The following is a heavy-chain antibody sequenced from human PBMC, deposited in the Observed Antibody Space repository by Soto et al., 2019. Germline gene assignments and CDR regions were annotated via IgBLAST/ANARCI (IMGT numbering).Heavy chain of an antibody. J-gene: IGHJ6*03. CDR3: ATNSYSNYYYYYFLDV. CDR2: FDPEDGET. CDR1: GYTLTELS. Sequence: ASVKVSCKVSGYTLTELSMHWVRQAPGKGLEWMGGFDPEDGETIYAQKFQGRVTMTEDTSTDTAYMELSSLRSEDTAVYYCATNSYSNYYYYYFLDVWGKGTTVTGSS. V-gene: IGHV1-24*01. D-gene: IGHD4-4*01.